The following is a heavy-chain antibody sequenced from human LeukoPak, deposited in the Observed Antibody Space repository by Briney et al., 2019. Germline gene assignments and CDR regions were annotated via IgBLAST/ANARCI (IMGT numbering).Heavy chain of an antibody. Sequence: PGGSLRLSCAASGFTFSDHYMDWVRQAPGKGLEWVGRSRKKVNSYTTEYAASVKGRFTISRDDSKNSLYLQMNSLKTEDTAVYYCAKAALYSSISYHDYWGQGTLVTVSS. J-gene: IGHJ4*02. V-gene: IGHV3-72*01. CDR1: GFTFSDHY. CDR2: SRKKVNSYTT. CDR3: AKAALYSSISYHDY. D-gene: IGHD6-13*01.